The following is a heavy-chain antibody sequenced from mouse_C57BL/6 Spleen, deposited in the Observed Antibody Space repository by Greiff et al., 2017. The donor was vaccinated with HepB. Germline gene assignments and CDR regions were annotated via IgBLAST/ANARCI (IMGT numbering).Heavy chain of an antibody. CDR1: GYTFTSYW. CDR2: IYPSDSET. D-gene: IGHD2-3*01. Sequence: QVQLKQSGAELVRPGSSVKLSCKASGYTFTSYWMDWVKQRPGQGLEWIGNIYPSDSETHYNQKFKDKATLTVDKSSSTAYMQLSSLTSEDSAVYYCAKEDGYYLDYWGQGTTLTVSS. V-gene: IGHV1-61*01. J-gene: IGHJ2*01. CDR3: AKEDGYYLDY.